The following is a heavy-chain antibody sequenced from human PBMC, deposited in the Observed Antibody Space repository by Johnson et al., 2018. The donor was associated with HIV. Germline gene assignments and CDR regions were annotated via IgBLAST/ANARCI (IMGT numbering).Heavy chain of an antibody. J-gene: IGHJ3*02. CDR2: INSGGST. Sequence: VQLVESGGGLVKPGGSLRLSCAASGFTVSSNYMSWVRQGPGKGLEWVSVINSGGSTYYTDSVRGIFTISRDNSKNTLYLQMKSLRTEDTAVYYCASVYYVILTGYYYDALAIWGRGTMVTVSS. D-gene: IGHD3-9*01. CDR1: GFTVSSNY. CDR3: ASVYYVILTGYYYDALAI. V-gene: IGHV3-66*01.